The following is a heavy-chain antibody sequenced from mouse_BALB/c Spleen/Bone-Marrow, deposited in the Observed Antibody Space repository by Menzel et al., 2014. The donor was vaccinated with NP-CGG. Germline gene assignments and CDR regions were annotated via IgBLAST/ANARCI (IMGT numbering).Heavy chain of an antibody. CDR1: GYTFSSYW. CDR3: ARWITTVVAPYVMDY. CDR2: ILPGSGST. J-gene: IGHJ4*01. D-gene: IGHD1-1*01. V-gene: IGHV1-9*01. Sequence: QLQQSGAELMKPGASVKISCKATGYTFSSYWIEWVKQRPGHGLEWIGEILPGSGSTNYNEKFKGKATFTADTSSNTAYMQLSSLTSEDSAVYYCARWITTVVAPYVMDYWGQGTSVTVSS.